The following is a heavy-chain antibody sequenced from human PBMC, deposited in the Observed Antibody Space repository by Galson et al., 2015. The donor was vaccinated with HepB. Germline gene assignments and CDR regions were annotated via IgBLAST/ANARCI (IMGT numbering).Heavy chain of an antibody. D-gene: IGHD3-22*01. CDR3: AKDRHRDSSGPLDY. J-gene: IGHJ4*02. V-gene: IGHV3-30*18. CDR1: GFTFSSYG. Sequence: SLRLSCAASGFTFSSYGMHWVRQAPGKGLEWVAVISYDGSNKYYADSVKGRFTISRDNSKNTLYLQMNSLRAEDTAVYYCAKDRHRDSSGPLDYWGQGTLVTVSS. CDR2: ISYDGSNK.